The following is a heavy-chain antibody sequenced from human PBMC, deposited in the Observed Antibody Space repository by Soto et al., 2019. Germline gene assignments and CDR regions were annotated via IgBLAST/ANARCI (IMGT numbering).Heavy chain of an antibody. J-gene: IGHJ4*02. Sequence: PSETLSLTCTVSGGSVSSGSYYWSWIRQPPGKGLEWIGYIYYSGSTNYNPSLKSRVTISVDTSKNQFSLKLSSVTAADTAVYYCPSISGYSYGPKKYFDSWGPGTLVTVSA. D-gene: IGHD5-18*01. V-gene: IGHV4-61*01. CDR2: IYYSGST. CDR3: PSISGYSYGPKKYFDS. CDR1: GGSVSSGSYY.